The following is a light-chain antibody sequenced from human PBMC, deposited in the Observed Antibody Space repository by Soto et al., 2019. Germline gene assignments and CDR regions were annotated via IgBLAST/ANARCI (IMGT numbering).Light chain of an antibody. CDR2: GAS. CDR1: QSVSSN. Sequence: EIVMTQSPATLSVSPGERATLSCRASQSVSSNLAWYQQKPGQAPTLLLYGASARATGIPARFSGSGSGTEFTLTISSLLSEDFAVYYCQHYNNWPFTFGQGTKREIK. CDR3: QHYNNWPFT. V-gene: IGKV3-15*01. J-gene: IGKJ2*01.